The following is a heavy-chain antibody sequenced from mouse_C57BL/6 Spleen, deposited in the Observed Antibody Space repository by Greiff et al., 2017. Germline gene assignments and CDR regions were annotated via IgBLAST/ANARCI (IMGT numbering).Heavy chain of an antibody. V-gene: IGHV5-9-1*02. J-gene: IGHJ4*01. CDR2: ISSGGDYI. CDR3: TRDYYYGSSSLAMDY. D-gene: IGHD1-1*01. CDR1: GFTFSSYA. Sequence: EVKLVESGEGLVKPGGSLKLSCAASGFTFSSYAMSWVRQTPEKRLEWVAYISSGGDYIYYADTVKGRFTISRDTARNTLYLQMSSLKSEDTAMYYCTRDYYYGSSSLAMDYWGQGTSVTVSS.